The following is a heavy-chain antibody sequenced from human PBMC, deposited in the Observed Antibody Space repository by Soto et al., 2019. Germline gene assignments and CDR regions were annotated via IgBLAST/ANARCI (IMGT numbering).Heavy chain of an antibody. V-gene: IGHV1-2*02. CDR2: INPNSGGT. CDR1: GYIFTDFY. Sequence: ASVKVSCKTSGYIFTDFYMHWVRQAPGQGLEWMGWINPNSGGTNYPQKFRDRVTMTRDTSIGTAYMELSSLRSDDTAVYYCARDRVDYSSFHYGMDVWGQGTTVTVSS. D-gene: IGHD4-4*01. J-gene: IGHJ6*02. CDR3: ARDRVDYSSFHYGMDV.